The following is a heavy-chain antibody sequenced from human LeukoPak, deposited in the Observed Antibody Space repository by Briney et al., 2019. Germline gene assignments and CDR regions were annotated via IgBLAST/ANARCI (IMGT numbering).Heavy chain of an antibody. Sequence: GGSLRLSCAASGFTFSSYAMSWVRQAPGKGLEWVSAISGSGGSTYYADSVKGRFTISRDNSKNTLYLQMNSLRAEDTAVYYCAKSVRYDFWSGYNSYWGQGTLVTVSS. D-gene: IGHD3-3*01. CDR3: AKSVRYDFWSGYNSY. V-gene: IGHV3-23*01. CDR2: ISGSGGST. CDR1: GFTFSSYA. J-gene: IGHJ4*02.